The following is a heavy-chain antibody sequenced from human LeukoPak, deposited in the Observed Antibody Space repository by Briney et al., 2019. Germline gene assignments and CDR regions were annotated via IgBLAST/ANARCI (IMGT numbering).Heavy chain of an antibody. D-gene: IGHD1-26*01. CDR3: KVGATAIDY. CDR2: ISYDGSTQ. Sequence: GGSLRLSWAASGFTFSPFAMHWVRQAPGKGLEWVALISYDGSTQQYADSVKGRFTISGDKSKNTLYLQMNSLRAEDTAVYFCKVGATAIDYWGQGTLVTVSS. J-gene: IGHJ4*02. V-gene: IGHV3-30*03. CDR1: GFTFSPFA.